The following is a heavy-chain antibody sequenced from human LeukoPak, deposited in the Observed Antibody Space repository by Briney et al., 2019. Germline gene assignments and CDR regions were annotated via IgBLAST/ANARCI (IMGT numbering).Heavy chain of an antibody. Sequence: GGSLRLSYAASGFTFSSYWMHWVRQAPGKGLVWVSRINSDGSSTSYADSVKGRFTISRDNAENTLYLQMNSLRAEDTAVYYCARVKAGGYYRRTFDYWGQGTLVTVSS. V-gene: IGHV3-74*01. D-gene: IGHD3-22*01. CDR2: INSDGSST. CDR3: ARVKAGGYYRRTFDY. CDR1: GFTFSSYW. J-gene: IGHJ4*02.